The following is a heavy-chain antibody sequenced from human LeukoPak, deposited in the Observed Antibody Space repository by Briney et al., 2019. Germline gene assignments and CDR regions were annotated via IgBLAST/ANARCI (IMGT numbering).Heavy chain of an antibody. V-gene: IGHV4-39*01. Sequence: PSETLSLTCTVSGGSISSSTYYWAGIRQPPGKGLEWIATIHHSGSTYYKPSLRSGVTISVDTSRNQFSLKLSSVTVADTAVYYCARLGGYYDPPGYWGQGTLVTVSS. CDR1: GGSISSSTYY. CDR2: IHHSGST. CDR3: ARLGGYYDPPGY. J-gene: IGHJ4*02. D-gene: IGHD3-22*01.